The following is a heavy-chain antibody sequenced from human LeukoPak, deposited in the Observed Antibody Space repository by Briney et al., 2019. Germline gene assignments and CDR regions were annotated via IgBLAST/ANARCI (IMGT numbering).Heavy chain of an antibody. D-gene: IGHD2-21*01. CDR1: GFTFSSYA. CDR2: ISYDGSNK. J-gene: IGHJ4*02. V-gene: IGHV3-30*01. CDR3: ATPIN. Sequence: GGSLRLSCAASGFTFSSYAMHWVRQAPGKGLEWVAVISYDGSNKYYADSVKGRFTISRDNSKNTLYLQMNSLRAEDTAVYHCATPINWGQGTLVTVSS.